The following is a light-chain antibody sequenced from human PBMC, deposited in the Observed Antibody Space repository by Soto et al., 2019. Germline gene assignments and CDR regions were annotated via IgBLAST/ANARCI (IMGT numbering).Light chain of an antibody. CDR1: QGLLHSNGDTF. Sequence: DVVMTQSPLSLPVTLGQPASISCRSSQGLLHSNGDTFLSWFQQRPGQSPRRLIYQASNRDSGVPDRFSGSGSGTDFTLTISRVEAEDVGIYYCKQGTRWPYTFGQGTKLEI. CDR2: QAS. V-gene: IGKV2-30*02. CDR3: KQGTRWPYT. J-gene: IGKJ2*01.